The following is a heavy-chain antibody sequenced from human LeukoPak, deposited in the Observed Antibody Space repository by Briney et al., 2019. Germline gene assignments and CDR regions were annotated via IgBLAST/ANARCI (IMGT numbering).Heavy chain of an antibody. J-gene: IGHJ4*02. CDR1: GFTFSTYS. CDR3: AREYSSSTGKASDY. CDR2: ISSSSSTI. V-gene: IGHV3-48*01. Sequence: PGGSLRLSCTASGFTFSTYSMNWVRQARGKGREGVSYISSSSSTIYCADSVKGRFTISRDNAKNSLYLQKNSLTAEDTAVYYCAREYSSSTGKASDYWGQGTLVTVSS. D-gene: IGHD6-6*01.